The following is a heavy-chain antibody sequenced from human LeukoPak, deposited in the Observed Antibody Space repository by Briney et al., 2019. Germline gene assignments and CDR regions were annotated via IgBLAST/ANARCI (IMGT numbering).Heavy chain of an antibody. V-gene: IGHV3-7*01. CDR2: IKQDGSEK. J-gene: IGHJ4*02. CDR1: GLNFSSYW. D-gene: IGHD3-10*01. Sequence: GGSLRLSGAASGLNFSSYWMSWVRQAPGKGLEWVANIKQDGSEKYYVDSVKGRFTISRDNAKNSLYLQMNSLRAEDTAVYYCARDGSGRPLGYWGQGTLVTVSS. CDR3: ARDGSGRPLGY.